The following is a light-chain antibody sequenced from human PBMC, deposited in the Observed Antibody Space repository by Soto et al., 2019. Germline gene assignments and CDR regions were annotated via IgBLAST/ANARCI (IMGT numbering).Light chain of an antibody. Sequence: QSVLTQPASVSGSLGQSITISCTGTSSDVGGYNYVSWYQQHPGKAPKLMIYDVSNRPSGVSNRFSGSKPGNTASLTISGLQAEDEADYYCSSYTSSSTLLYVFGTGTKLTVL. CDR2: DVS. CDR3: SSYTSSSTLLYV. V-gene: IGLV2-14*01. CDR1: SSDVGGYNY. J-gene: IGLJ1*01.